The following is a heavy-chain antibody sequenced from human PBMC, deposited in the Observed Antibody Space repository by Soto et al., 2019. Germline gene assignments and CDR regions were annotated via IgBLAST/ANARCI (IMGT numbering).Heavy chain of an antibody. CDR1: GFAFSNFG. CDR2: IWHNGKNK. J-gene: IGHJ4*02. V-gene: IGHV3-33*01. Sequence: QVQVVESGGGVVQPGRSLRLSCVASGFAFSNFGMHWVRQVPGKGLEWVAVIWHNGKNKDYADYAKGRVTISRDNSKNILYLEMNSRRVEDTAVYYCARDPGQDEAMDYWGQGTLGTVSS. CDR3: ARDPGQDEAMDY.